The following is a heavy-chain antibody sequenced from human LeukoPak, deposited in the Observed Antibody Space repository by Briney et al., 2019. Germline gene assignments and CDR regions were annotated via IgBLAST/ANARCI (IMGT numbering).Heavy chain of an antibody. CDR2: IYYSGST. V-gene: IGHV4-39*07. Sequence: NPSETLSLTCTVSVGSISSSSYYWGWIRQPPGKGLEWIGSIYYSGSTYYNPSLKSRVTISVDTSKNQFSLKLSSVTAADTAVYYCARAPIMITFGGVRSPSANDYWGQGTLVTVSS. J-gene: IGHJ4*02. CDR3: ARAPIMITFGGVRSPSANDY. CDR1: VGSISSSSYY. D-gene: IGHD3-16*01.